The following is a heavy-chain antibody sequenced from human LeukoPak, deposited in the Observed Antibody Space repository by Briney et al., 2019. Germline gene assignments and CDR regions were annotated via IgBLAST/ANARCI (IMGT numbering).Heavy chain of an antibody. J-gene: IGHJ4*02. CDR3: AKRGVVIRVILVGFHKEAYYFDS. CDR1: GITLSNYC. D-gene: IGHD3-22*01. Sequence: GGSLRLSCAVSGITLSNYCMSWVRQAPGKGLEWVAGIGGRGGRTNYADSVKGRFTISRDNPKNTLYLQMNSLRAEDTAVYFCAKRGVVIRVILVGFHKEAYYFDSWGQGALVIVSS. CDR2: IGGRGGRT. V-gene: IGHV3-23*01.